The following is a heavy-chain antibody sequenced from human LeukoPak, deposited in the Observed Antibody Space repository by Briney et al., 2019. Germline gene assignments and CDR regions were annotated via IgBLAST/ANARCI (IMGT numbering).Heavy chain of an antibody. Sequence: GGSLRLSCAASGFTFSSYAMHWVRQAPGKGLEWVAVISYDGSNKYYADSVKGRFTISRDNSKNTLYLQMNSLRAEDTALYYCAKDMEYSSSWSIFDYWGQGTLVTVSP. CDR2: ISYDGSNK. J-gene: IGHJ4*02. D-gene: IGHD6-13*01. CDR1: GFTFSSYA. CDR3: AKDMEYSSSWSIFDY. V-gene: IGHV3-30-3*01.